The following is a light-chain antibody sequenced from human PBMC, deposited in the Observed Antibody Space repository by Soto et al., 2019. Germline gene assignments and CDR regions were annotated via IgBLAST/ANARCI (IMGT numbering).Light chain of an antibody. Sequence: EIGMTQSPATLSVSPGERATLSCRASQSVSSNLAWYQHKPGQAPRLLVYGASTRASGIPDRFSGSGSGTEFTRSISSLQSEDFAVYYCQQYYNWPRTFGQGTKVDIK. CDR2: GAS. V-gene: IGKV3-15*01. CDR1: QSVSSN. CDR3: QQYYNWPRT. J-gene: IGKJ1*01.